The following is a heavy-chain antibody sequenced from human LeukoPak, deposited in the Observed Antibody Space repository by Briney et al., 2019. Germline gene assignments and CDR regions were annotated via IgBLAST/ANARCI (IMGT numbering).Heavy chain of an antibody. V-gene: IGHV3-23*01. CDR3: GKDQRTLDVFDI. CDR2: ISGSGDNT. CDR1: GFTFSSNG. Sequence: GGSLRLSCEASGFTFSSNGMSWVRQAPGKGLEWVSGISGSGDNTYYADSVKGRFTISRDNSKNTLFLQMNSLRVEDTAVYYCGKDQRTLDVFDIWGQGTMVTVSS. J-gene: IGHJ3*02.